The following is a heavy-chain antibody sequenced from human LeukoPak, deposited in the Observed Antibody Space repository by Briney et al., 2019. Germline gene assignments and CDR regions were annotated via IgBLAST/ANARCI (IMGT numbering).Heavy chain of an antibody. CDR1: GYSFTSYW. J-gene: IGHJ4*02. CDR3: AIHHYEVSPYYPHGY. V-gene: IGHV5-51*01. D-gene: IGHD3-22*01. CDR2: IYPGDSDT. Sequence: RGESLKISCKGSGYSFTSYWIGWVRQMPGKGLEWMGIIYPGDSDTRYSPSFQGQVTISADKSISTAYLQWSSLKASDTAMYYCAIHHYEVSPYYPHGYWGQGTLVTVSS.